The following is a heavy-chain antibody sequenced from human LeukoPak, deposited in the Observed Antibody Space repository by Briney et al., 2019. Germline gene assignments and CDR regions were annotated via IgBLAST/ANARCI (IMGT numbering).Heavy chain of an antibody. CDR1: GFTFISYS. CDR3: ARDLDSYCSGGSCYSVY. D-gene: IGHD2-15*01. J-gene: IGHJ4*02. CDR2: ISSSSSYI. V-gene: IGHV3-21*01. Sequence: GGSLRLSCAASGFTFISYSMNWVRQAPGKGLEWVSSISSSSSYIYYADSVKGRFTISRDNAKNSLYLQMNSLRAEDTAVYYCARDLDSYCSGGSCYSVYWGQGTLVTVSP.